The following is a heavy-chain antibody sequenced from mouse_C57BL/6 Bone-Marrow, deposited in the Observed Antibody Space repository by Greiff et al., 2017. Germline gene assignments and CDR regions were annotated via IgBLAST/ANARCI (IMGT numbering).Heavy chain of an antibody. V-gene: IGHV1-59*01. CDR2: IDPSDSYT. J-gene: IGHJ2*01. Sequence: QVQLQQPGAELVRPGTSVKLSCKASGYTFTSYWMHWVKQRPGQGLEWIGVIDPSDSYTNYNQKFKGKATLTVDTSSSTAYMQLSSLTSEDSAVYYCARYDGYDGYFDYWGQGTTLTVSS. CDR1: GYTFTSYW. CDR3: ARYDGYDGYFDY. D-gene: IGHD2-3*01.